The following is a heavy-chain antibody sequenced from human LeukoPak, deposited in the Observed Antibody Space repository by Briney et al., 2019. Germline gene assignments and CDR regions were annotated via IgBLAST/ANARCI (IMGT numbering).Heavy chain of an antibody. J-gene: IGHJ4*02. CDR2: ISANNGNT. CDR1: VYTFTTYG. V-gene: IGHV1-18*01. Sequence: ASVKVSCKASVYTFTTYGISWVRQAPGQGLEWMGWISANNGNTNYAQKLQGRVTMTTDTSTTTAYMELRSLGSDDTAVYYCARDRGHDSGGYFRYWGQGTLVTVSS. CDR3: ARDRGHDSGGYFRY. D-gene: IGHD3-22*01.